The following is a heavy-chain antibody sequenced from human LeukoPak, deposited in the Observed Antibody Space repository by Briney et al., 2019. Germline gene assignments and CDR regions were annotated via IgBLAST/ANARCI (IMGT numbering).Heavy chain of an antibody. CDR2: IYYSGSN. J-gene: IGHJ4*02. D-gene: IGHD2-15*01. CDR1: GGSISSYY. V-gene: IGHV4-59*01. Sequence: SETLSLTCTVSGGSISSYYWSWIRQPPGKGLEWLGYIYYSGSNNYNPPLKSRVTISVDTSKNQFSLKLSSVTAADTAVYYCARGGGYCSGGSCHIDYWGQGTLVTVSS. CDR3: ARGGGYCSGGSCHIDY.